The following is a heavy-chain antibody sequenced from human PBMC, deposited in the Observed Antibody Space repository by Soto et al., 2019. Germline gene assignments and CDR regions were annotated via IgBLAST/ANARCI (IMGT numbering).Heavy chain of an antibody. Sequence: PGESLKISCKGSGYSFISYWISWVRQMPGKGLEWMGRIDPSDSYNNYSPSFQGHVIISADKSISTAYLQWSSLKASDTAMYYCASQPYDSSPYYIDHWGQGTLVTVSS. D-gene: IGHD3-22*01. CDR2: IDPSDSYN. CDR1: GYSFISYW. J-gene: IGHJ4*02. V-gene: IGHV5-10-1*01. CDR3: ASQPYDSSPYYIDH.